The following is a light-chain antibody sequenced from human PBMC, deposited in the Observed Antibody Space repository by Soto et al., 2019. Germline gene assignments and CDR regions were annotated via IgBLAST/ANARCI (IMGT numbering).Light chain of an antibody. CDR2: DVS. CDR1: RTDVDGYDY. V-gene: IGLV2-14*03. J-gene: IGLJ1*01. CDR3: SSYTSSSTYV. Sequence: QSALTQPASVSGSPGQSIAISCTGVRTDVDGYDYVSWYQQHPGQAPQLIIYDVSNRPSVVSHRFSGSKSGNTASLTISGLQAEDEADYYCSSYTSSSTYVFGTGTKVTVL.